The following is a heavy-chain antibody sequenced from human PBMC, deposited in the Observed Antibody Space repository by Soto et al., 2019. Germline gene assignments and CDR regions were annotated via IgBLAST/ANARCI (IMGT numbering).Heavy chain of an antibody. CDR3: ARLRKYYGSGSYYKEGYFDY. D-gene: IGHD3-10*01. Sequence: SETLSLTCTVSGGSISSSSYYWGWIRQPPGKGLEWIGSIYYSGGTYYNPSLKSRVTISVDTSKNQFSLKLSSVTAADTAVYYCARLRKYYGSGSYYKEGYFDYWGQGTLVTVSS. CDR1: GGSISSSSYY. CDR2: IYYSGGT. V-gene: IGHV4-39*01. J-gene: IGHJ4*02.